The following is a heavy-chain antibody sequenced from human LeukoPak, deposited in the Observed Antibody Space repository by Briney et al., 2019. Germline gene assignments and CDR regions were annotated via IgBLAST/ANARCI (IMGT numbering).Heavy chain of an antibody. D-gene: IGHD2-15*01. CDR1: GYTFTGYY. CDR2: INPNSGGT. J-gene: IGHJ6*03. CDR3: ARDCGGSCYPYYYYYYMDV. V-gene: IGHV1-2*06. Sequence: ASVKVSYKASGYTFTGYYMHWVRQAPGQGLEWMGRINPNSGGTNYAQKFQGRVTMTRDTSISTAYMELSRLRSDDTAVYYCARDCGGSCYPYYYYYYMDVWSKGTTVTVSS.